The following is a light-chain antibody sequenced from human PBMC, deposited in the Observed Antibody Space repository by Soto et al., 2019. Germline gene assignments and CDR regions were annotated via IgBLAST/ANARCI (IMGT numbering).Light chain of an antibody. J-gene: IGKJ4*01. CDR3: KQVNVYPST. Sequence: TQLTQPTPSLSPSRGDSVPTTCRASQGISSYLGWYQQKPGKAHNLXIYDAYTLHSGVQSRFSGGGSGTDFTLTIRSLQPEDFATYYCKQVNVYPSTFGGGTKVDIK. CDR1: QGISSY. CDR2: DAY. V-gene: IGKV1-9*01.